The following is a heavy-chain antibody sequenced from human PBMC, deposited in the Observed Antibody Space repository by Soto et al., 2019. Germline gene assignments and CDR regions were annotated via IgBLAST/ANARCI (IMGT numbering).Heavy chain of an antibody. CDR1: GFTFSSYG. Sequence: GGSLRLSCAASGFTFSSYGMPWVRQAPGQGLEWVAVIWYDGSNKYYADSVKGRFTISRYNSKKTLYLQMKSLRAEETAVYYCVRSSPGAFDIWGQGTMVTVSS. J-gene: IGHJ3*02. V-gene: IGHV3-33*01. D-gene: IGHD1-26*01. CDR3: VRSSPGAFDI. CDR2: IWYDGSNK.